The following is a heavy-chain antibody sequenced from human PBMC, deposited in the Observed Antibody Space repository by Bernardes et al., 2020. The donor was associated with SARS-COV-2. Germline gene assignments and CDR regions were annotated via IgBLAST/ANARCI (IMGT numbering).Heavy chain of an antibody. CDR1: GVSMPRSSYY. J-gene: IGHJ4*02. Sequence: SETLSLTCTVSGVSMPRSSYYWGWIRQPPGKGLECIGYIYYSGITNYNPSLKSRVTISLDTSKNQFSLNLHSVTAADTAVYYCARHYGDYVGGWGQGTLVTVSS. CDR2: IYYSGIT. V-gene: IGHV4-61*05. CDR3: ARHYGDYVGG. D-gene: IGHD4-17*01.